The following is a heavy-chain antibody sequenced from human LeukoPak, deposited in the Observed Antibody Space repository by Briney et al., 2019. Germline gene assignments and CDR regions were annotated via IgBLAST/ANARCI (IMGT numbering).Heavy chain of an antibody. CDR1: GFTFSDYS. V-gene: IGHV3-11*06. Sequence: GRSLRLSCAASGFTFSDYSMHWVRQAPGKGLEWISYIGISSGNTKYADSVKGRFTISGDNAKKSLYLQMNRLRVEDTAVYYCARDHNYAFDNWGQGTLVTVSS. CDR3: ARDHNYAFDN. CDR2: IGISSGNT. D-gene: IGHD1-1*01. J-gene: IGHJ4*02.